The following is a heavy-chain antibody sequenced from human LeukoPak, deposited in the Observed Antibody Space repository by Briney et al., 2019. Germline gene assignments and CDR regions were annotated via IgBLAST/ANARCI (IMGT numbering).Heavy chain of an antibody. Sequence: PGGSLRLSCEVSGFTFSNAWMSWIRQPPGKGLEWIGEINHSGSTNYNPSLKSRVTISVDTSKNQFSLKLSSVTAADTAVYYCAIWFGDFDYWGQGTLVTVSS. J-gene: IGHJ4*02. D-gene: IGHD3-10*01. CDR1: GFTFSNAW. CDR2: INHSGST. V-gene: IGHV4-34*08. CDR3: AIWFGDFDY.